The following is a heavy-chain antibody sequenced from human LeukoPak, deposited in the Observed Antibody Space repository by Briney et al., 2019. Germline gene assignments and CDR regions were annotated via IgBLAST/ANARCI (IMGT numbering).Heavy chain of an antibody. J-gene: IGHJ4*02. V-gene: IGHV1-8*01. D-gene: IGHD1-26*01. CDR2: MNPKSGNT. CDR3: ARAWESIAGYYFDY. Sequence: GASVKVSFTASGYSFTTYDVNWVRQAPGQWLEWMGWMNPKSGNTGYAPKFQGRVTMSRDTSTNTVYMELNSLRSEDTAVYYCARAWESIAGYYFDYWGQGTLVTVSS. CDR1: GYSFTTYD.